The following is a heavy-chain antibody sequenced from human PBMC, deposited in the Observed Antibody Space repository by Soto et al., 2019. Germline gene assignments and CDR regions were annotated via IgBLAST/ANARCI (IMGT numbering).Heavy chain of an antibody. CDR3: AKLSEDPYSGSYSDS. D-gene: IGHD1-26*01. CDR1: GFTFRTYA. CDR2: ISGSGGDR. Sequence: PVGSLRLSCAASGFTFRTYAMGWVRQAPGKGLEYVSSISGSGGDRYYADSVRGRFTISRDNSKNTLYLQMNSLRAEDTAVYYCAKLSEDPYSGSYSDSWGQGALVTVSS. J-gene: IGHJ4*02. V-gene: IGHV3-23*01.